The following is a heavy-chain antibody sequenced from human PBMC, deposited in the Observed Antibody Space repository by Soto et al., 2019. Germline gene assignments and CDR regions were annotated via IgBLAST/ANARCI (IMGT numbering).Heavy chain of an antibody. CDR2: INVYNGDR. CDR1: GYIFTKYG. J-gene: IGHJ5*02. CDR3: ARLQLGGDRMLNWFDP. D-gene: IGHD2-21*02. V-gene: IGHV1-18*01. Sequence: QVQVVQSGPELKKPGASVKVSCKAQGYIFTKYGIGWVRQAPGHGFEWMGLINVYNGDRKVAPKFQDRVSITTDTATNTAYMELKSLRSRDTAVYYCARLQLGGDRMLNWFDPWCQGTLVTVSS.